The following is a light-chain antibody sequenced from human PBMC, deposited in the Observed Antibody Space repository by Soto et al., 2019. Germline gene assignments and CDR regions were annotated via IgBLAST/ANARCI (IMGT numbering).Light chain of an antibody. Sequence: NFMLTQPHSVSESPGKTVTISCTGSGGSIATNYVQWHQQRPGSAPTTVIYEDDKRPSGVPDRFSGSIDRSSNSASLIISGLKTEDEADYYCQSHDSTNVVFGRGTNSPS. CDR1: GGSIATNY. CDR3: QSHDSTNVV. V-gene: IGLV6-57*02. J-gene: IGLJ2*01. CDR2: EDD.